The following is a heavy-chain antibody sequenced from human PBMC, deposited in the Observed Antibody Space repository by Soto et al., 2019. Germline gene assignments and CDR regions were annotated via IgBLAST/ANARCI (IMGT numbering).Heavy chain of an antibody. CDR3: VKEPSYSGWFGY. D-gene: IGHD6-19*01. V-gene: IGHV4-59*01. Sequence: SETLSLTCTVSSGSISSSYWSWIRQPPGKGLEWIGYISHSGNTRYNPSLQSRVSISAETSQNRISLKLSSVTAADTAVYYCVKEPSYSGWFGYWGLGTLVTVSS. CDR1: SGSISSSY. J-gene: IGHJ4*02. CDR2: ISHSGNT.